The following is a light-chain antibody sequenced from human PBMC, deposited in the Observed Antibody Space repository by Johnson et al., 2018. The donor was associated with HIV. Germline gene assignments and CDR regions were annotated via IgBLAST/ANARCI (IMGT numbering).Light chain of an antibody. CDR2: DNN. J-gene: IGLJ1*01. V-gene: IGLV1-51*01. Sequence: QSVLTQPPSVSAATGQKVTISCSGSSSNIGNNYVSWYQQLPGTAPKLLIYDNNKRPSGIPDRFSGSKSGTSATLGITGLQTGDEADYYCGTWDSSLSAYVSGTGTKVTVL. CDR1: SSNIGNNY. CDR3: GTWDSSLSAYV.